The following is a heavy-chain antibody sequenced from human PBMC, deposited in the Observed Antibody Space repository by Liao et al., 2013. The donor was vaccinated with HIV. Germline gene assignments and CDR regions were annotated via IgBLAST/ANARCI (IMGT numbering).Heavy chain of an antibody. J-gene: IGHJ5*02. CDR2: VYPGVTS. Sequence: QVQLQESGPGLVKPSQTLSLTCSVSGGSIASGSYYWSWIRQPAGKGLEWIGRVYPGVTSHYNPSLQSRVTISADTSENQFSLKLSSVTVADTAVYYCAREARIPGHVNFDPWGRREPSVTVSS. V-gene: IGHV4-61*02. CDR3: AREARIPGHVNFDP. CDR1: GGSIASGSYY.